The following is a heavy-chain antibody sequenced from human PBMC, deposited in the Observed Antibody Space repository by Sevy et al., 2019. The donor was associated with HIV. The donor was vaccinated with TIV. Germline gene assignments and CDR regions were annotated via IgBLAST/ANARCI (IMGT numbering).Heavy chain of an antibody. Sequence: GGSLRLSCAASGFTFSGSAMHWVRQASGKGLEWVGRIRTKANSYATAYTASVKGRFTISRDDSKNTTYLQMNNLKTEDTAVYYCTRCPPVVPPAPSWFDPWGQGTLVTVSS. J-gene: IGHJ5*02. CDR1: GFTFSGSA. CDR2: IRTKANSYAT. D-gene: IGHD2-2*01. V-gene: IGHV3-73*01. CDR3: TRCPPVVPPAPSWFDP.